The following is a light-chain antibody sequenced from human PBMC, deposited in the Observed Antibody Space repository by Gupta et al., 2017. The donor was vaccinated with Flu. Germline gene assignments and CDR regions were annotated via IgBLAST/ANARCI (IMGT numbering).Light chain of an antibody. Sequence: PFFLSASLRDRVTITCRASQSISSYLNWYQQKPGQVPKLLIHGASRLRGGVPSRFSGSGSGTEFTLTISSLQPEDFATYYCQQRDSTPWTFGQGTKVEIK. CDR3: QQRDSTPWT. CDR2: GAS. V-gene: IGKV1-39*01. CDR1: QSISSY. J-gene: IGKJ1*01.